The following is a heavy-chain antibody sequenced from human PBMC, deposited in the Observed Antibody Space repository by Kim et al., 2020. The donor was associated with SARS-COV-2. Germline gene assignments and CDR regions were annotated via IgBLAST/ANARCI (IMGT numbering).Heavy chain of an antibody. D-gene: IGHD6-19*01. CDR2: T. Sequence: TRSSPSFQGQVTISADKSISTAYLQWSSLKASDTAMYYCARSRGLVQYNDYWGQGTLVTVSS. CDR3: ARSRGLVQYNDY. J-gene: IGHJ4*02. V-gene: IGHV5-51*01.